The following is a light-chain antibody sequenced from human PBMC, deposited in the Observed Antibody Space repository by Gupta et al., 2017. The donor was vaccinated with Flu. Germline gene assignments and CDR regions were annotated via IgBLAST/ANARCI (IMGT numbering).Light chain of an antibody. Sequence: SDDGDYNYVAWYQQFPGKAPQLLIYDVSNRPSGVSNRFSGSKSGNAASLTLSGLQAEDEAHYYCSSYRSSSTLVLFGGGTKVAVL. J-gene: IGLJ2*01. CDR1: SDDGDYNY. CDR3: SSYRSSSTLVL. CDR2: DVS. V-gene: IGLV2-14*03.